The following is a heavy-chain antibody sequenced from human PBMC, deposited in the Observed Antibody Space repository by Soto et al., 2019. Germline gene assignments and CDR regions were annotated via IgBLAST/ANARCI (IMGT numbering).Heavy chain of an antibody. V-gene: IGHV1-69*13. CDR3: ASPPRIAAAGTSHYYYGMDV. J-gene: IGHJ6*02. CDR1: GHTLTEFS. Sequence: PSVKVSCKISGHTLTEFSIHWVRQAPGKGLEWMGAVIPILGQANYAQKFQGRVTITADESTSTAYMELSSLRSEDTAVYYCASPPRIAAAGTSHYYYGMDVWGQGTTVTVSS. D-gene: IGHD6-13*01. CDR2: VIPILGQA.